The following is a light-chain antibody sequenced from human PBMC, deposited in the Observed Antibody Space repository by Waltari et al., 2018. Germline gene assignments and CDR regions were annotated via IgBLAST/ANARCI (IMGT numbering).Light chain of an antibody. Sequence: DIHMTTSPASLSASVGDSVAITCRASENVNNYLNWYQQKPGKAPNLLIYKASTLQIGVPSRFSGSGSGTDYTFTISSLQSEDVATYYCQHGYGTPYSFGQGTKVEIK. CDR3: QHGYGTPYS. J-gene: IGKJ2*03. V-gene: IGKV1-39*01. CDR1: ENVNNY. CDR2: KAS.